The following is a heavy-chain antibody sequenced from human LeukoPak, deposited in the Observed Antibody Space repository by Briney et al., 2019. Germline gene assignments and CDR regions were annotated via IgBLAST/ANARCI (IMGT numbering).Heavy chain of an antibody. D-gene: IGHD3-22*01. CDR1: GFTFSNAW. Sequence: PGGSLRLSCTASGFTFSNAWMSWVRQAPGKGLEWVGRIKSKTDGGTTDYAAPVKGRFTISRDDSKNTLYLQMDSLKTEDTAVYYCTTSYYDSSGYRYWGQGTLVTVSS. CDR3: TTSYYDSSGYRY. CDR2: IKSKTDGGTT. V-gene: IGHV3-15*01. J-gene: IGHJ4*02.